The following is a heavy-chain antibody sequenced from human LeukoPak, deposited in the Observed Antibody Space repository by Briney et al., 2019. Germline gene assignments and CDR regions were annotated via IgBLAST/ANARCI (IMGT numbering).Heavy chain of an antibody. CDR3: ARLSGYGLHYYYHMDV. CDR2: IYYSGST. CDR1: GGSISSSSYY. V-gene: IGHV4-39*07. D-gene: IGHD5-12*01. Sequence: SETLSLTCNVSGGSISSSSYYWGWIRQPPGKGLEWIGSIYYSGSTYYNPSLKSRVTISVDTSKNQFSLKLSSVTAADTAVYYCARLSGYGLHYYYHMDVWGKGTTVTVSS. J-gene: IGHJ6*03.